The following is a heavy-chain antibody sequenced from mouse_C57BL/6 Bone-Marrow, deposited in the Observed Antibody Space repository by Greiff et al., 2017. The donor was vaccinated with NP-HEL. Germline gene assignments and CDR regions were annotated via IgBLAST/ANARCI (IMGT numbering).Heavy chain of an antibody. CDR3: TTRGLITTVAPFAY. D-gene: IGHD1-1*01. CDR2: LDHENGDT. V-gene: IGHV14-4*01. CDR1: GFNIKDDY. J-gene: IGHJ3*01. Sequence: EVQLQQSGAELVRPGASVKLSCTASGFNIKDDYMHWVKQRPEQGLEWIGWLDHENGDTEYASQFQGKATITADTSSNTAYLQLSSLTSEDTAVYYCTTRGLITTVAPFAYWGQGTLVTVSA.